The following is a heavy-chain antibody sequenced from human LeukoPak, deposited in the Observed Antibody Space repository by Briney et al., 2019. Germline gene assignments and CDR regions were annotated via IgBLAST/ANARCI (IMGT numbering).Heavy chain of an antibody. J-gene: IGHJ4*02. V-gene: IGHV3-23*01. Sequence: GGSLRLSCAASGFSFSTYAMTWVRQAPGKGLEWVSATTGSGGSTYYADSVKGRFTISRDNSKNTVYLQMNSLRAEDTAVYFCTKSQGYFDYWGQGILVTVSS. D-gene: IGHD2-15*01. CDR3: TKSQGYFDY. CDR2: TTGSGGST. CDR1: GFSFSTYA.